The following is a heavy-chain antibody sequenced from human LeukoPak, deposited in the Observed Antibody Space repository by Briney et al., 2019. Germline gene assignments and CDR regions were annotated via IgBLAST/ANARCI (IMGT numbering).Heavy chain of an antibody. CDR1: VYTFTSYY. CDR2: INPDGGST. J-gene: IGHJ4*02. Sequence: ASVTVSCKASVYTFTSYYMHWVRQAPGQGLEWMGLINPDGGSTAYAHRFQGRVTMTRDTSTSTVYMDLSSLRSEDTAMYYCARAPRNSSTMLDYWGQGTLVTVSS. V-gene: IGHV1-46*01. D-gene: IGHD6-13*01. CDR3: ARAPRNSSTMLDY.